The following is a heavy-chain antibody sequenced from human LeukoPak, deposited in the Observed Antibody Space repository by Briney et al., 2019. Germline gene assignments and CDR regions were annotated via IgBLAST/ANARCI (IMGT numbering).Heavy chain of an antibody. CDR3: ARVGAPTHDY. CDR2: IYYSGST. Sequence: SETLSLTCTVSGYSISSGYYWGWIRQPPGKGLEWIGSIYYSGSTYYNPSLKSRVTISVDTSKNQFSLKLSSVTAADTAVYYCARVGAPTHDYWGQGTLVTVSS. V-gene: IGHV4-38-2*02. D-gene: IGHD1-26*01. CDR1: GYSISSGYY. J-gene: IGHJ4*02.